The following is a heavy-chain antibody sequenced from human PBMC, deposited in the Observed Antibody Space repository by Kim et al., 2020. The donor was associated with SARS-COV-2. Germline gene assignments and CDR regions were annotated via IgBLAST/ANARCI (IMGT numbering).Heavy chain of an antibody. Sequence: SETLSLTCTVSGGSISSGGYYWSWIRQHPGKGLEWIGYIYYSGSTYYNPSLKSRVTISVDTSKNQFSLKLSSVTAADTAVYYCARVYFLEWPLPGPGWFDPWGQGTLVTVSS. V-gene: IGHV4-31*03. CDR3: ARVYFLEWPLPGPGWFDP. D-gene: IGHD3-3*01. J-gene: IGHJ5*02. CDR1: GGSISSGGYY. CDR2: IYYSGST.